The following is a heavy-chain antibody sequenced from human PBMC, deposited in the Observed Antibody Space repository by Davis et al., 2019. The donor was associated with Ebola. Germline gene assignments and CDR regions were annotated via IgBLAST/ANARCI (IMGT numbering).Heavy chain of an antibody. CDR2: IYYSGST. Sequence: LSCAASGFTFSDYYMSWIRQPPGKGLEWIGYIYYSGSTNYNPSLKSRVTTSVETSKNQFSLSLSSVTAAETAVYYCARMPTVTADHWYFDLWGRGTLVAVSS. V-gene: IGHV4-59*01. J-gene: IGHJ2*01. D-gene: IGHD4-17*01. CDR1: GFTFSDYY. CDR3: ARMPTVTADHWYFDL.